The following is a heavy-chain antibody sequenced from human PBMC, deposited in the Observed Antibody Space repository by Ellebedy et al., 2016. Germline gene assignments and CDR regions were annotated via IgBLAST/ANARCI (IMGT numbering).Heavy chain of an antibody. J-gene: IGHJ3*02. V-gene: IGHV3-23*01. CDR2: ISYSGGTT. D-gene: IGHD6-13*01. CDR3: AKRTAAPGTKAFDI. CDR1: GFTFSSYA. Sequence: GESLKISXAASGFTFSSYAMSWVRQAPGKGLEWVSGISYSGGTTDYAASVKGRFTISRDNSKNTLYLQMNSLRAEDTAVYYCAKRTAAPGTKAFDIWGQGTMVTVSS.